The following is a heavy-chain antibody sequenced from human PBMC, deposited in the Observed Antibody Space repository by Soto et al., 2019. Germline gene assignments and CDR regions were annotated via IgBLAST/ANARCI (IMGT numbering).Heavy chain of an antibody. V-gene: IGHV3-11*01. CDR2: ISSSGSTI. CDR1: GFTFSDYY. J-gene: IGHJ3*02. D-gene: IGHD6-6*01. CDR3: ARKRPSSPWAFDI. Sequence: GGSLRLSCAASGFTFSDYYMSWIRQAPGKGLEWVSYISSSGSTIYYADSVKGRFTISRDNAKNSLYLQMNSLRAEDTAVYYYARKRPSSPWAFDIWGQGTMVTVSS.